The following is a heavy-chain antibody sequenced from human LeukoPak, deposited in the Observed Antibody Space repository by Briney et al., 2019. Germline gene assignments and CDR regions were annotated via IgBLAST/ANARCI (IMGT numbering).Heavy chain of an antibody. Sequence: SGGSLRLSCAASGFTFSSYSMNWVRQAPGKGLEWVSSISSSSSYIYYADSVKGRFTISRDNAKNSLYLQMNSLRAEDTTVYYCARDPGQNYGDYDYWGQGTLVTVSS. CDR3: ARDPGQNYGDYDY. D-gene: IGHD4-17*01. V-gene: IGHV3-21*01. J-gene: IGHJ4*02. CDR2: ISSSSSYI. CDR1: GFTFSSYS.